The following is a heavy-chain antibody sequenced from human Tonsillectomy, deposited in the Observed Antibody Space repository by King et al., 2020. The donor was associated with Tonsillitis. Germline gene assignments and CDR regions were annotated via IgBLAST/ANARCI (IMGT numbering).Heavy chain of an antibody. Sequence: QLVQSGAEVKKPGSSVKVSCKASGGTFSSYSLSWVRQAPGQGLEWMGRIIPILGIANYAQKFQGRVTITADQTTSTAYMELSSLRSEDTAVYYCAVMNAYTPGDPSDYWGQGTLVTVSS. J-gene: IGHJ4*02. CDR2: IIPILGIA. V-gene: IGHV1-69*04. CDR3: AVMNAYTPGDPSDY. CDR1: GGTFSSYS. D-gene: IGHD5-24*01.